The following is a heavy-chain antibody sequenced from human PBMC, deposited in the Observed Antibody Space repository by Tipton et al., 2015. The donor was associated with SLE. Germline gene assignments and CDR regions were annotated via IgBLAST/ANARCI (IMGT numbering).Heavy chain of an antibody. V-gene: IGHV3-48*01. D-gene: IGHD6-19*01. CDR3: ARGLGGWYGGAFDI. CDR2: ISSSSSTI. CDR1: GFTFSSYA. J-gene: IGHJ3*02. Sequence: SLRLSCAASGFTFSSYAMHWVRQAPGKGLEWVSYISSSSSTIYYADSVKGRFTISRDNAKNSLYLQMNSLRAEDTAVYYCARGLGGWYGGAFDIWGQGTMVTVSS.